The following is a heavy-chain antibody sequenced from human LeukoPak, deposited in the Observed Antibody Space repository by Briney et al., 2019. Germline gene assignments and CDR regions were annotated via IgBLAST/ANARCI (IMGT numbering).Heavy chain of an antibody. CDR2: IYTSGST. D-gene: IGHD2-8*01. CDR1: GGSISSGSYY. J-gene: IGHJ5*02. V-gene: IGHV4-61*02. Sequence: SETLSLTCTVSGGSISSGSYYWSWVRQPAGKGLEWIGRIYTSGSTNYHPSLKSRVTLSVDTSNNQFSLKLSSVTAADTAVYYCARRPGYCPNGVCYKRNWFDPWGQGTLVTVSS. CDR3: ARRPGYCPNGVCYKRNWFDP.